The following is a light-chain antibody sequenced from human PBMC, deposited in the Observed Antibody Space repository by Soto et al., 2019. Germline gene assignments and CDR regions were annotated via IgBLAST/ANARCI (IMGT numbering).Light chain of an antibody. CDR1: SSDVGRYNY. CDR2: EVS. J-gene: IGLJ3*02. V-gene: IGLV2-14*01. Sequence: QSALTQPASVSGSPGQSITISCTGTSSDVGRYNYVSWYQQHPGKAPKLMIYEVSNRPSGVSNRFSGSKSGNTASLTISGLQAEDEADYYCTSYTSSSSAVFSGGTKLTVL. CDR3: TSYTSSSSAV.